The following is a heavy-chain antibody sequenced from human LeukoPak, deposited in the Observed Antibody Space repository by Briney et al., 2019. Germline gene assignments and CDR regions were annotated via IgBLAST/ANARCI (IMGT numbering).Heavy chain of an antibody. Sequence: GGSLRLSCVISGFTFSSYWVTWVRQAPGKGLEWVANIKQDGSETYYVDSVKGRFTISRDNAKDSAFLQMNSLRAEDTAVYYCARGDRVGVTTGHFDYWGQGTLVTVSS. J-gene: IGHJ4*02. CDR1: GFTFSSYW. CDR3: ARGDRVGVTTGHFDY. D-gene: IGHD1-26*01. CDR2: IKQDGSET. V-gene: IGHV3-7*03.